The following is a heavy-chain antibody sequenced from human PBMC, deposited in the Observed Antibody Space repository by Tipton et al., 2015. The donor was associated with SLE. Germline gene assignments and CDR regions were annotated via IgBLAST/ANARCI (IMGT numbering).Heavy chain of an antibody. J-gene: IGHJ3*02. CDR1: GASISTYY. CDR2: IYYSGST. Sequence: TLSLTCTVSGASISTYYWSWVRQPPGKGLEWIGYIYYSGSTNCNPSLESRLTISVDTSKNQFSLKLNSVTAADTAVYYCARGSSAFEIWGQGTLVTVSS. D-gene: IGHD3-10*01. V-gene: IGHV4-59*01. CDR3: ARGSSAFEI.